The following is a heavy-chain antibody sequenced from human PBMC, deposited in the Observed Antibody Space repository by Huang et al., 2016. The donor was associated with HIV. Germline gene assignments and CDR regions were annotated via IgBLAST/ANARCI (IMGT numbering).Heavy chain of an antibody. V-gene: IGHV3-53*01. CDR2: SYSGGTT. J-gene: IGHJ4*02. Sequence: EVQLVESGGGLIQPGGSLRFSCAASGFTVSTNYRTWVRQAPGKGLGWVSISYSGGTTYYADSVKGRFTISRDESENTRYLHMTSLRAGDTAVYYCAKEGDTGAALGYWGQGTLVTVS. CDR1: GFTVSTNY. CDR3: AKEGDTGAALGY. D-gene: IGHD2-8*02.